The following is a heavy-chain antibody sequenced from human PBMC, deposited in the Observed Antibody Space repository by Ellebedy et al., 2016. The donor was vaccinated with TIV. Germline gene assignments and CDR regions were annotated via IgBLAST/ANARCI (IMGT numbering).Heavy chain of an antibody. CDR2: IWYDGSNK. CDR3: ARDGDYSNYGSGMDV. V-gene: IGHV3-33*01. J-gene: IGHJ6*02. D-gene: IGHD4-11*01. CDR1: GFTFSSYG. Sequence: GESLKISCAASGFTFSSYGMHWVRQAPGKGLEWVAVIWYDGSNKYYADSVKGRFTISRDNSKNTLYLQMNSLRAEDTAVYYCARDGDYSNYGSGMDVWGQGTTVTVSS.